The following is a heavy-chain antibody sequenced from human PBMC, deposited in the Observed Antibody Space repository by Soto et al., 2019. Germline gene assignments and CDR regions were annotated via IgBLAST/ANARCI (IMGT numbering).Heavy chain of an antibody. CDR3: XKSPTLXXXAPGDFDY. Sequence: EVQLLESGGGLVQPGGSLRLSCAASGFTFSSYAMSWVRQAPGKGLEWVSAISGSGGSTYYADSVKGRFTISRDNSKXXXXXXXXXXXXXXXXXXXXXKSPTLXXXAPGDFDYWGQGTLVTVSS. D-gene: IGHD7-27*01. CDR2: ISGSGGST. V-gene: IGHV3-23*01. J-gene: IGHJ4*02. CDR1: GFTFSSYA.